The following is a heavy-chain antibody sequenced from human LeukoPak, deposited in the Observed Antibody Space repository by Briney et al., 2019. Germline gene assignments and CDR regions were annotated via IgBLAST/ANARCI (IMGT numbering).Heavy chain of an antibody. Sequence: GASVTVSFKASGYTFTSYGISWVRQAPGQGLEGMGWISAYNGNTNYAQKLQGRVTMTTDTSTSTAYMELRSLRSDDTAVYYCARDDYGDNTVLFDPWGQGTLVTVSS. CDR2: ISAYNGNT. J-gene: IGHJ5*02. D-gene: IGHD4-17*01. V-gene: IGHV1-18*01. CDR3: ARDDYGDNTVLFDP. CDR1: GYTFTSYG.